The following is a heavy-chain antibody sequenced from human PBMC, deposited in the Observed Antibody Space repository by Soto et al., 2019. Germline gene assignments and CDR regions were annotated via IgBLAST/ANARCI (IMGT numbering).Heavy chain of an antibody. CDR1: GFTFSSYA. Sequence: GGSLRLSCSPSGFTFSSYAMHWVRQAPGKGLEYVSSISTNGGSTHYADSVKGRFTISRDNSKNTQYLQMSSLRADDTAVYYCVKGEYYYDSSGYYPFDYWGQGT. CDR3: VKGEYYYDSSGYYPFDY. V-gene: IGHV3-64D*06. D-gene: IGHD3-22*01. J-gene: IGHJ4*02. CDR2: ISTNGGST.